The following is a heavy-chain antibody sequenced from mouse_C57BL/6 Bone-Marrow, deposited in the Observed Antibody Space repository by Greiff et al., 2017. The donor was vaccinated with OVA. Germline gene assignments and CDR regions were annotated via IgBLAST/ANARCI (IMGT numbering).Heavy chain of an antibody. Sequence: VQLQQSGPELVKPGASVKIPCKASGYTFTDYNMDWVKQSHGKSLEWIGDINPNNGGTIYNQKFKGKATLTVDKSSSTAYMERRSLTSEDTAVYYCARNGIYYGNYGYYFDDWGQGTTLTVSS. J-gene: IGHJ2*01. V-gene: IGHV1-18*01. D-gene: IGHD2-1*01. CDR2: INPNNGGT. CDR3: ARNGIYYGNYGYYFDD. CDR1: GYTFTDYN.